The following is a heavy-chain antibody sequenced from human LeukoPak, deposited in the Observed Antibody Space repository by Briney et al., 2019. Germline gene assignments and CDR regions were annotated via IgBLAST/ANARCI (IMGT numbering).Heavy chain of an antibody. V-gene: IGHV3-49*04. J-gene: IGHJ5*02. CDR2: IRSKAYGGTT. CDR1: GFTFSDYA. D-gene: IGHD3-16*01. Sequence: PGGSLRLSCTASGFTFSDYAMSWVRQAPGKGLEWVGFIRSKAYGGTTEYAASVKGRFTISRDDSKSIAYLQMNSLKTEDTAVYYCTGSIMITFGGDNWFDPWGQGTLVTVSS. CDR3: TGSIMITFGGDNWFDP.